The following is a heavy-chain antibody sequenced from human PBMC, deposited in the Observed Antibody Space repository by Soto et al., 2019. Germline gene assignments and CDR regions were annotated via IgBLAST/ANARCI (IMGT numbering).Heavy chain of an antibody. Sequence: PGESLKIPCKGPGYRFAGHWITWVRPNSGKGLEWMGRIDPSDSQTYYSPSFRGHVTISLTKSITTVFLQWSSLRASDTAMYYCARQIYDSDTGPNYQYPSDSWGQGTLVTVSS. CDR3: ARQIYDSDTGPNYQYPSDS. D-gene: IGHD5-18*01. J-gene: IGHJ5*02. V-gene: IGHV5-10-1*01. CDR2: IDPSDSQT. CDR1: GYRFAGHW.